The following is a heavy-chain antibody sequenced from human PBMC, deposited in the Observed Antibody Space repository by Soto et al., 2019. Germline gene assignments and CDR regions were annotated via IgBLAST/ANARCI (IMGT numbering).Heavy chain of an antibody. Sequence: GGSLRLSCAASGFNFRNSPMTWVRQAPGQGLEYVSSITCSGEHTYYAESVKGRFTISRDNAKNSLYLQMNSLRAEDTAVYYCARHPERIAQIGWFDPWGQGTLVTVSS. CDR2: ITCSGEHT. CDR3: ARHPERIAQIGWFDP. V-gene: IGHV3-48*01. CDR1: GFNFRNSP. J-gene: IGHJ5*02. D-gene: IGHD6-13*01.